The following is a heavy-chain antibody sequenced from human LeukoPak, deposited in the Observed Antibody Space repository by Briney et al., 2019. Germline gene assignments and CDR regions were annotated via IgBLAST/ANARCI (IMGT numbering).Heavy chain of an antibody. Sequence: GGSLRLSCAASGFTFSSYGMHWVRQAPGKGLEWVAVISYDGSNKYYADSVKGRFTISRDNSKNTLYPQMNSLRAEDTAVYYCAKDSKWIQLSAFDYWGQGTLVTVSS. CDR3: AKDSKWIQLSAFDY. CDR1: GFTFSSYG. J-gene: IGHJ4*02. V-gene: IGHV3-30*18. CDR2: ISYDGSNK. D-gene: IGHD5-18*01.